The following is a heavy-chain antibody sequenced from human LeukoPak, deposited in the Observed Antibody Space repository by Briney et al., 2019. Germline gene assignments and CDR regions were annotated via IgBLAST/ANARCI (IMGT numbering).Heavy chain of an antibody. CDR3: ARLHGAYPFDY. CDR2: ISSSGPTI. Sequence: GGSLGLSCAASGFTFSSFSMNWVRQAPGKGLEWISYISSSGPTIYYADSVKGRFTISRDNAKNSVFLQMNSLRAEDTAVYYCARLHGAYPFDYWSQGTLVTVSS. J-gene: IGHJ4*02. V-gene: IGHV3-48*01. CDR1: GFTFSSFS. D-gene: IGHD4/OR15-4a*01.